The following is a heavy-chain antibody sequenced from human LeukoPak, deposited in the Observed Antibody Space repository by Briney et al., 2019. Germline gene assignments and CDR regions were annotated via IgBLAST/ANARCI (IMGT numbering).Heavy chain of an antibody. Sequence: GGSLRLSCAASRFSFSSYAMHWVRQAPGKGLEWVAVISYDGSNKYYADSVKGRFTISRDNSKNTLYLQMNSLRAEDTAVYYCARDKEDGMDVWGQGTTVTVSS. CDR3: ARDKEDGMDV. CDR2: ISYDGSNK. J-gene: IGHJ6*02. V-gene: IGHV3-30*04. CDR1: RFSFSSYA.